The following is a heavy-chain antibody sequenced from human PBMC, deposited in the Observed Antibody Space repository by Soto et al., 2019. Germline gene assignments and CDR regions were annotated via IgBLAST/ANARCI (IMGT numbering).Heavy chain of an antibody. CDR3: ARDRRTTGTTGGFDY. Sequence: QVQLVESGGGVVQPGRSLRLSCAASGFTFSSYGMHWVRQAPGKGLEWVAAIWYDGSNKYYADSVKGRFTISRDNSKNTLYLQMNSLRAEDTAVYYCARDRRTTGTTGGFDYWGQGTLVTVSS. V-gene: IGHV3-33*01. CDR2: IWYDGSNK. D-gene: IGHD1-1*01. CDR1: GFTFSSYG. J-gene: IGHJ4*02.